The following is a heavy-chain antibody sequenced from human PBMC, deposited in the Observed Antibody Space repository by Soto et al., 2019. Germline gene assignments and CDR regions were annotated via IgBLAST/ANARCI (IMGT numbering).Heavy chain of an antibody. J-gene: IGHJ3*02. Sequence: GGSLRLSCSASGFTFSSYAMHWVRQAPGKGLEYVSAISSNGGSTYYADSVKGRFTISRGNSKNTLYLQMSSLRAEDTAVYYCVKDGPQYYYDSSGYYRASAFDIWGQGTMVTVSS. V-gene: IGHV3-64D*06. CDR3: VKDGPQYYYDSSGYYRASAFDI. CDR1: GFTFSSYA. CDR2: ISSNGGST. D-gene: IGHD3-22*01.